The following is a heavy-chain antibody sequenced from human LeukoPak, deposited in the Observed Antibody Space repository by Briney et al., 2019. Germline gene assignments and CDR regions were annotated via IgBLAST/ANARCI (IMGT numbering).Heavy chain of an antibody. Sequence: SETLSLTCAVYGGSFSGYYWSWIRQPPGKGLEWIGEINHNGSTNYNPSLKSRVTISVDTSKNQFSLKLSSVTAADTAVYYCARAIIAVAGQLDYWGQGTLVTVSS. J-gene: IGHJ4*02. CDR2: INHNGST. V-gene: IGHV4-34*01. CDR1: GGSFSGYY. D-gene: IGHD6-19*01. CDR3: ARAIIAVAGQLDY.